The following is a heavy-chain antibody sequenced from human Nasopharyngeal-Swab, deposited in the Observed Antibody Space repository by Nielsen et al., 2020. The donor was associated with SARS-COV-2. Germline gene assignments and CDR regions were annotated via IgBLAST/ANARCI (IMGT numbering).Heavy chain of an antibody. J-gene: IGHJ5*02. D-gene: IGHD6-6*01. CDR2: ISSSGSTI. Sequence: GESLKISCAASGFTCGSYEMNWVRQAPGKGLEWVSYISSSGSTIYYADSVKSRFTISRDNAKNSLYLQMNSLRAEDTAVYYCARGWGIAARSGWFDPWGQGTLVTVSS. CDR1: GFTCGSYE. CDR3: ARGWGIAARSGWFDP. V-gene: IGHV3-48*03.